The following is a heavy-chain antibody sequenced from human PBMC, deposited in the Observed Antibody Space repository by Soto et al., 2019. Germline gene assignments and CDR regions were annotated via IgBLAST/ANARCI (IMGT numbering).Heavy chain of an antibody. Sequence: QVQLQESGPGLVKPSQTLSLTCTVSGGSISSGGYYWSWIRQHPGKGLEWIGYIYYSGSTYYNPSLKSRVTISVDTSKNQFSLKLSAVTAADTAVYYCARSEAGGGSTFDYWGQGTLVTVSS. V-gene: IGHV4-31*03. CDR2: IYYSGST. D-gene: IGHD3-16*01. J-gene: IGHJ4*02. CDR3: ARSEAGGGSTFDY. CDR1: GGSISSGGYY.